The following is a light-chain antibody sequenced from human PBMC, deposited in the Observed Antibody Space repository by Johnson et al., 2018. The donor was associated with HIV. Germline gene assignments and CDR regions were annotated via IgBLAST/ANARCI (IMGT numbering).Light chain of an antibody. CDR2: DSN. CDR1: SSNIGNNY. J-gene: IGLJ1*01. Sequence: QSVLTQPPSVSAAPGQKVTISCSGSSSNIGNNYVSWYQQLPGTAPKLLIYDSNKRPSGIPDRFSGSKSGTSATLGITGLQTGDEADYYCGTWDSSLSADVFGTGNKVTVL. CDR3: GTWDSSLSADV. V-gene: IGLV1-51*01.